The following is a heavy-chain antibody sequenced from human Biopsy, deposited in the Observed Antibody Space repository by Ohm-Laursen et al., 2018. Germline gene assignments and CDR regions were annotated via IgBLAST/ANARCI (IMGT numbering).Heavy chain of an antibody. Sequence: GASVKVSCKVSGYTLTELSMHWVRQAPGKGLGWMGGFAPENGKTVYAQNFQARVSMTEDISTDTAYMELRGLRSEDTAVYYCAADINVWNVNYWGQGTQVTVSS. J-gene: IGHJ4*02. D-gene: IGHD1-1*01. CDR1: GYTLTELS. CDR3: AADINVWNVNY. CDR2: FAPENGKT. V-gene: IGHV1-24*01.